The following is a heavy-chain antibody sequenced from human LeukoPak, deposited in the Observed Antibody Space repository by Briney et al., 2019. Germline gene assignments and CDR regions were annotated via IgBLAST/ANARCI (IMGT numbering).Heavy chain of an antibody. J-gene: IGHJ4*02. CDR3: TSFFETN. CDR2: VNNDGSAT. V-gene: IGHV3-74*01. D-gene: IGHD2/OR15-2a*01. Sequence: HPGGSLRLSCAASRFIFTNYWIHWVRQAPGKGLVWVSHVNNDGSATSYADSVKGQFTISRDSAKNTVYLHMNSLRVEDTAVYYCTSFFETNWGQGTLVTVSS. CDR1: RFIFTNYW.